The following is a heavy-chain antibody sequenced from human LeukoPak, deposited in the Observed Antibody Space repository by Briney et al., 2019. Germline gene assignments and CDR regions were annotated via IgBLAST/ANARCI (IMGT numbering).Heavy chain of an antibody. CDR2: IKSKGDGETI. J-gene: IGHJ4*02. D-gene: IGHD3-10*01. V-gene: IGHV3-15*01. Sequence: PGGSLRLSCAASGFTFTNAWMSWVRQASGKGLEWVGRIKSKGDGETIDNAAPVKGRFTMSRDDSKATLYLQMNSLKAEDTAVYYCTTDLGLTMIRGVIVYWGQGALVTVSS. CDR3: TTDLGLTMIRGVIVY. CDR1: GFTFTNAW.